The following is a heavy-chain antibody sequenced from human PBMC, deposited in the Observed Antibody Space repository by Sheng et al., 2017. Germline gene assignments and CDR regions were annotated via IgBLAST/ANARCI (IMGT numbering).Heavy chain of an antibody. J-gene: IGHJ3*02. Sequence: QVQLVQSGAEVKKPGSSVKVSCKASGGTFSSYAISWVRQAPGQGLEWMGGIIPILGIANYAQKFQGRVTITADKSTSTAYMELSSLRSEDTAVYYCAREDCSSTSCLGAFDIWGQGTMVTVSS. CDR1: GGTFSSYA. CDR2: IIPILGIA. D-gene: IGHD2-2*01. V-gene: IGHV1-69*04. CDR3: AREDCSSTSCLGAFDI.